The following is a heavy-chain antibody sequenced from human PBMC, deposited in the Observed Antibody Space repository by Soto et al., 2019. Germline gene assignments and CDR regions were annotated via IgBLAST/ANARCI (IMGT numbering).Heavy chain of an antibody. CDR3: TRPVVTANQGNP. CDR2: IRSKANSYAT. D-gene: IGHD2-21*02. J-gene: IGHJ5*02. Sequence: EVQLVESGGGLVQPGGSLKLSCVASGFTFSGSAMHWVRQASGKGLEWVGRIRSKANSYATAYAASVKGRFTISRDDSKNTAYLQMNSLTTEDTAVYYCTRPVVTANQGNPWGQGTLVTVSS. V-gene: IGHV3-73*01. CDR1: GFTFSGSA.